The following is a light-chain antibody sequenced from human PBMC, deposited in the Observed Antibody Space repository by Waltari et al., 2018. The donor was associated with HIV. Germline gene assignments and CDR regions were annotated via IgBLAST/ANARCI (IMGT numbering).Light chain of an antibody. J-gene: IGLJ2*01. CDR2: DVI. CDR1: SSDVGGYNY. V-gene: IGLV2-8*01. CDR3: SSHAGSKVV. Sequence: QSALTQPPSASGSPGQSVTLSCTGTSSDVGGYNYVSWHQQHPGKAPKLMIYDVIKRPAGVPYRFSGSKSGNTASLTVSGLQPEYEADYYCSSHAGSKVVFGGGTRLTVL.